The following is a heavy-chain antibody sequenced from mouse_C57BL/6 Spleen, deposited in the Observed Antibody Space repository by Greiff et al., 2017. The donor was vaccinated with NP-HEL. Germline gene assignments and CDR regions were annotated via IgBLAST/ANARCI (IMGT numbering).Heavy chain of an antibody. CDR3: ARGLNYYGSSYRYAMDY. Sequence: QVQLQQSGPELVKPGASVKISCKASGYAFSSSWMNWVKQRPGKGLEWIGRIYPGDGDTNYNGKFKGKATLTADKSSSTAYMQLSSLTSGDSAVYFCARGLNYYGSSYRYAMDYWGQGTSVTVSS. CDR2: IYPGDGDT. V-gene: IGHV1-82*01. J-gene: IGHJ4*01. CDR1: GYAFSSSW. D-gene: IGHD1-1*01.